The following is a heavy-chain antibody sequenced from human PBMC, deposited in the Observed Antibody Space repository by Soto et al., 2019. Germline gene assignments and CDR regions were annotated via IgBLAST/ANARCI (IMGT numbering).Heavy chain of an antibody. J-gene: IGHJ1*01. D-gene: IGHD3-10*01. CDR1: GGSINTGDYY. CDR2: IYYSGNT. CDR3: ASGGFTYGSHF. V-gene: IGHV4-30-4*01. Sequence: SETLSLTCTVSGGSINTGDYYCSWIRQPPGKGLECIGHIYYSGNTKYNPSLKSRVTISVDMSENQFSLKLTSVTAADTAVYFCASGGFTYGSHFWGQGTLV.